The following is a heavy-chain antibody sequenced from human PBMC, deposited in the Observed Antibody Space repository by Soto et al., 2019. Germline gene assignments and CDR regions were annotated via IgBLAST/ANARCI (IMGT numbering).Heavy chain of an antibody. Sequence: GGSLRLSCAASGFTFSSYGMHWVRQAPGKGLEWVAVISYDGSNKYYADSVKGRFTISRDNSKNTLYLQMNSLRAEDTAVYYCAKVYDYVWGSHDAFDIWGQGTMVTVSS. CDR3: AKVYDYVWGSHDAFDI. CDR2: ISYDGSNK. D-gene: IGHD3-16*01. V-gene: IGHV3-30*18. J-gene: IGHJ3*02. CDR1: GFTFSSYG.